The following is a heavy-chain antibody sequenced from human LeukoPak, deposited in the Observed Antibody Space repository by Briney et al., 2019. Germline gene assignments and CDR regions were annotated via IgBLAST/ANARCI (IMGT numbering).Heavy chain of an antibody. Sequence: QHGESLKISCAASGFTFSSYDMHWVRQATGKGLEWVSAIGTAGDTYYPGSVKGRFTISRENAKNSLYLQMNSLRAEDTAVYYCARGIVVVPAAPHGVDYWGQGTLVIVSS. V-gene: IGHV3-13*01. CDR1: GFTFSSYD. D-gene: IGHD2-2*01. CDR2: IGTAGDT. J-gene: IGHJ4*02. CDR3: ARGIVVVPAAPHGVDY.